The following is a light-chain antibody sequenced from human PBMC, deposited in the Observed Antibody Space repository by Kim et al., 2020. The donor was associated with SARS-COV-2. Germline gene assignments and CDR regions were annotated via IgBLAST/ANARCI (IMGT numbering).Light chain of an antibody. J-gene: IGLJ3*02. Sequence: QSVLTQPPSASGTPGQRVTISCSGSSSNIGSNTVNWYQQLPGTAPKLLIYGHTQRPSGVPDRFSGSKSGTSASLAISGLQSEDEADYYCAAWDDSLNGLWVFGGGTQLTVL. CDR1: SSNIGSNT. V-gene: IGLV1-44*01. CDR2: GHT. CDR3: AAWDDSLNGLWV.